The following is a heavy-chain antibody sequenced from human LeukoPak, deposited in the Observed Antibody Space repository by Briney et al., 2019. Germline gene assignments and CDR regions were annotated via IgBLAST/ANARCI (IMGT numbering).Heavy chain of an antibody. D-gene: IGHD3-16*01. CDR2: ISSSSTI. V-gene: IGHV3-48*01. J-gene: IGHJ6*03. Sequence: GGSLRLSCAASGFTFSSYSMNWVRQAPGKGLEWVSYISSSSTIYYADSVKGRFTISRDNAKNSPYLQMNSLRAEDTAVYYCAGGSYYYYYMDVWGKGTTVTVSS. CDR1: GFTFSSYS. CDR3: AGGSYYYYYMDV.